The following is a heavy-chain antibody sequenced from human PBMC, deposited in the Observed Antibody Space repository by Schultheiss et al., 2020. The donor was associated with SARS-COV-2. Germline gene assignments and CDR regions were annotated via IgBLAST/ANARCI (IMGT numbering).Heavy chain of an antibody. V-gene: IGHV3-23*01. D-gene: IGHD2-2*02. CDR1: GFTVSSNY. CDR2: ISGSGGST. J-gene: IGHJ6*02. Sequence: GGSLRLSCAASGFTVSSNYMSWVRQAPGKGLEWVSAISGSGGSTYYADSVKGRFTISRDNSKNTLYLQMNSLRAEDTAVYYCAKSVPAAIYYYYGMDVWGQGTTVTVSS. CDR3: AKSVPAAIYYYYGMDV.